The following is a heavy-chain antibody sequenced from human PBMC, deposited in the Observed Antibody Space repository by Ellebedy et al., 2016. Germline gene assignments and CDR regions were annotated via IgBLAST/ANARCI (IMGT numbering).Heavy chain of an antibody. V-gene: IGHV3-11*04. CDR1: GFTFSDYY. CDR3: ARDQNYYYYYGMDV. J-gene: IGHJ6*02. Sequence: GESLKISXAASGFTFSDYYMSWIRQAPGKGLEWVSYISSSGSTIYYADSVKGRFTISRDNAKNSLYLQMNSLRAEDTAVYYCARDQNYYYYYGMDVWGQGTTVTVSS. CDR2: ISSSGSTI.